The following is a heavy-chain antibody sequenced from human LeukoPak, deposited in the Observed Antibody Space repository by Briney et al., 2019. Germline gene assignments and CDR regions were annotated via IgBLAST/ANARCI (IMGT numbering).Heavy chain of an antibody. J-gene: IGHJ4*02. CDR1: GYTFTSYE. Sequence: ASVKVSCKASGYTFTSYEINWVRQAPGQGLEWMGIINPSGGSTSYAQKFQGRVTITRNTSISTAYMELSSLRSEDTAVYYCARGLLVGATAYWGQGTLVTAPS. CDR3: ARGLLVGATAY. V-gene: IGHV1-8*03. D-gene: IGHD1-26*01. CDR2: INPSGGST.